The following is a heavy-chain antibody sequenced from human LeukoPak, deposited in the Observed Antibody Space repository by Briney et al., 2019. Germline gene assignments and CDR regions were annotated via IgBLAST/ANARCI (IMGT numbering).Heavy chain of an antibody. V-gene: IGHV1-69*04. CDR3: ARESWPSIAPPVD. CDR2: IIPILGIA. D-gene: IGHD1-14*01. Sequence: ASVKVSCKTSGGTFSSYAISWVRQAPGQGLEWMGRIIPILGIANYAQKFQGRVTITADKSTSTAYMELSSLRSEDTAVYYCARESWPSIAPPVDWGQGTLVTVSS. CDR1: GGTFSSYA. J-gene: IGHJ4*02.